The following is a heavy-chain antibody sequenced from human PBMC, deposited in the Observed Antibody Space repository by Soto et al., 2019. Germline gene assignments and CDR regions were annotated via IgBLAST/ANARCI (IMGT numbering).Heavy chain of an antibody. CDR2: IYWDDDK. Sequence: QITLKESGPTLVKPTQTLTLTCTFSGFSLSTSGVGVGWIRQPPGKALEWLALIYWDDDKRYSPSLKSRLTIPKDTSQNQVVLTMTNMDPVDTATYYCARHKSVIIPEAFDIWGQGTMVTVSS. J-gene: IGHJ3*02. D-gene: IGHD3-3*01. V-gene: IGHV2-5*02. CDR3: ARHKSVIIPEAFDI. CDR1: GFSLSTSGVG.